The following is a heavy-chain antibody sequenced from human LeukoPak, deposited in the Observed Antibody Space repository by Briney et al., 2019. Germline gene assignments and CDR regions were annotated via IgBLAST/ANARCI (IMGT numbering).Heavy chain of an antibody. CDR3: ARSLPNYYDSSGSHAFDI. D-gene: IGHD3-22*01. Sequence: PGGSLRLSCAASGFTFSSYWMNWVRQAPGKGLEWVANIKQDGSEKYYVDSVKGRFTISRDNAKNSLYLQMNSLRAEDTAVYYCARSLPNYYDSSGSHAFDIWGQGTMVTVSS. CDR2: IKQDGSEK. J-gene: IGHJ3*02. V-gene: IGHV3-7*01. CDR1: GFTFSSYW.